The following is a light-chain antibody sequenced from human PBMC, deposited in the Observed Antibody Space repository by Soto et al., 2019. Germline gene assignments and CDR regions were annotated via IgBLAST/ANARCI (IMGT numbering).Light chain of an antibody. CDR1: QSVGSS. J-gene: IGKJ1*01. Sequence: EIVLTQSPATLSLSPGARGSLSCRASQSVGSSLAWYQQKPGQAPRLLIYDASNRATGIPARFSGIGSRTDFTLTSSTLEPKDFAVYYCQQRSNWPRTFGQATKVEIK. V-gene: IGKV3-11*01. CDR2: DAS. CDR3: QQRSNWPRT.